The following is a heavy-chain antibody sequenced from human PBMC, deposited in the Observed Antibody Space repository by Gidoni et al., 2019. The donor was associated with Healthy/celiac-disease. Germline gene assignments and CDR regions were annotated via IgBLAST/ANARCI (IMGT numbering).Heavy chain of an antibody. CDR2: IYYRGST. CDR3: VTISGWTGVDYYYYYGMDV. Sequence: QLQLQESGPGLVKPSETLSLTCTVSGGSISSSSYYWGWIRQPPGKGLEWIGSIYYRGSTYYNPSLKSRVTISVDTSKNQFSLKLSSVTAADTAVYYCVTISGWTGVDYYYYYGMDVWGQGTTVTVSS. V-gene: IGHV4-39*01. J-gene: IGHJ6*02. D-gene: IGHD4-4*01. CDR1: GGSISSSSYY.